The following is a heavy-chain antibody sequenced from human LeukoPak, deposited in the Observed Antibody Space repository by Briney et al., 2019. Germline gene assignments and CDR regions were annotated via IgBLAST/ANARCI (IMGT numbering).Heavy chain of an antibody. CDR2: IKQDGSEK. V-gene: IGHV3-7*01. Sequence: GGSLRLSCAASGFTFSSYWMSWVRQAPGKGLEWVANIKQDGSEKYYVDSVKGRFTISRDNAKNSLYLQMNSLRAEDTAVYYCARELETGYSSSWYTGDAFDIWGQGTMVTVSS. D-gene: IGHD6-13*01. CDR3: ARELETGYSSSWYTGDAFDI. J-gene: IGHJ3*02. CDR1: GFTFSSYW.